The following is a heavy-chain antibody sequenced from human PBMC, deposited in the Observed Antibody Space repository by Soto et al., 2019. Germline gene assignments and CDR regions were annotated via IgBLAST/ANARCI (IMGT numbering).Heavy chain of an antibody. J-gene: IGHJ5*02. Sequence: GASLKISCKGSGYSFTSYWIGWVRQMPGKGLEWMGIIYPGDSDTRYSPSFQGQVTISADKSISTAYLQWSSLKASDTAMYYCARGPLSTLGSEYQLPLNWFDPSGQGTLVTVSS. CDR1: GYSFTSYW. CDR3: ARGPLSTLGSEYQLPLNWFDP. D-gene: IGHD2-2*01. CDR2: IYPGDSDT. V-gene: IGHV5-51*01.